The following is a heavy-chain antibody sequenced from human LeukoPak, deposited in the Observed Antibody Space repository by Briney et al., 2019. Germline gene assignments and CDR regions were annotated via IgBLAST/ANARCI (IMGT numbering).Heavy chain of an antibody. V-gene: IGHV4-34*01. J-gene: IGHJ4*02. CDR3: ARDSGYDFAKFDY. D-gene: IGHD5-12*01. CDR2: INHSGST. CDR1: GFTFSSYS. Sequence: GSLRLSCAASGFTFSSYSMNWVRQAPGKGLEWIGEINHSGSTNYNPSLKSRVTISVDTSKNQFSLKLSSVTAADTAVYYCARDSGYDFAKFDYWGQGTLVTVSS.